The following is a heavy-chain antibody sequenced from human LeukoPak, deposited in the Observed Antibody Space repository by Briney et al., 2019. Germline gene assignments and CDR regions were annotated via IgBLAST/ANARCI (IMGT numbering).Heavy chain of an antibody. V-gene: IGHV3-33*01. CDR1: GFNFRSYG. CDR2: IWYDGSNK. D-gene: IGHD1-26*01. J-gene: IGHJ4*02. CDR3: ARSHPGTTVGGY. Sequence: GRSLRLSCAASGFNFRSYGMHWVRQAPGKGLEWVAIIWYDGSNKYHADSVKGRFTISRDNSKNTLFLQMDSLRAEDTAVYYCARSHPGTTVGGYWGQGTLATVSS.